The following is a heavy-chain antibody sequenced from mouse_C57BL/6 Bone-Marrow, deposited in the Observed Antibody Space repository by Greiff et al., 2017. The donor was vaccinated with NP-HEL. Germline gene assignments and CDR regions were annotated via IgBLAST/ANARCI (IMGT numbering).Heavy chain of an antibody. Sequence: EVQLQQSGPELVKPGASFPLSFPSSGYTFTDYYMNWVKQSHGKSLEWIGDINPNNGGTRSNQKFKGKATLTVDKSSSTAYMELRSLTSEDSAVYYWARGGYYYGSRDYWGQGTTLTVAS. J-gene: IGHJ2*01. D-gene: IGHD1-1*01. V-gene: IGHV1-26*01. CDR2: INPNNGGT. CDR1: GYTFTDYY. CDR3: ARGGYYYGSRDY.